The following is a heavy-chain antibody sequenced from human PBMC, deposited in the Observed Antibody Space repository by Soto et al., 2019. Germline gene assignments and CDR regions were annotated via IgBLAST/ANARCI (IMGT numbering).Heavy chain of an antibody. CDR2: INPSGGST. CDR3: ARVAVVVPAAIPADAFDI. V-gene: IGHV1-46*01. J-gene: IGHJ3*02. Sequence: QVQLVQSGAEVKKPGASVKVSCKASGYTFTSYYMHWVRQAPGQGLEWMGIINPSGGSTSYAQKFQGRVTMTRYTSTSTVYMELSSLRSEDTAVYYCARVAVVVPAAIPADAFDIWGQGTMVTVSS. D-gene: IGHD2-2*02. CDR1: GYTFTSYY.